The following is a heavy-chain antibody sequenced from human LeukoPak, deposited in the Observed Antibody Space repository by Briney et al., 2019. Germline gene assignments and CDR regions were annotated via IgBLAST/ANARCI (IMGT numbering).Heavy chain of an antibody. D-gene: IGHD6-13*01. CDR3: ARGGSSWYYFDY. CDR1: GFTVSSDY. J-gene: IGHJ4*02. CDR2: IYSGGST. V-gene: IGHV3-66*01. Sequence: GGSLRLSCAASGFTVSSDYMSWVRQAPGKGLEWVSVIYSGGSTYYADSVKGRFTISRDNSKNTLYLQMNSLRAEDTAVYYCARGGSSWYYFDYWGQGTLVTVSS.